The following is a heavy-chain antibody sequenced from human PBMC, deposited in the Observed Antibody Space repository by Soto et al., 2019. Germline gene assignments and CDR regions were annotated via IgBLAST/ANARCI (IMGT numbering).Heavy chain of an antibody. CDR3: AASGPPAAFYYMDV. D-gene: IGHD6-25*01. Sequence: SVKVSCKASGFTFTSSAMQWVRQARGQRLEWIGWIVVGSGNTNYAQKFQERVTITRDMSTSTAYMELSSLRSEDTAVYYCAASGPPAAFYYMDVWGKGTTVTVSS. CDR1: GFTFTSSA. CDR2: IVVGSGNT. J-gene: IGHJ6*03. V-gene: IGHV1-58*02.